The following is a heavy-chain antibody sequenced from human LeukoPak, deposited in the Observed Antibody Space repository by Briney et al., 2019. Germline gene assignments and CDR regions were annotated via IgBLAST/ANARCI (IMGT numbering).Heavy chain of an antibody. CDR2: INHSGGT. V-gene: IGHV4-34*01. CDR3: ASLRYNYYYYGMDV. Sequence: PSETLSLTCAVYGGSFSGYYWSWIRQPPGKGLEWIGEINHSGGTNYNPSLKSRVTISVDTSKNQFSLKLSSVTAADTAVYYCASLRYNYYYYGMDVWGQGTTVTVSS. J-gene: IGHJ6*02. D-gene: IGHD1-26*01. CDR1: GGSFSGYY.